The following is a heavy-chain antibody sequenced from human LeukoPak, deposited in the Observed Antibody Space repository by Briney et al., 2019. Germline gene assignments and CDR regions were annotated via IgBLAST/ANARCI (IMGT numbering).Heavy chain of an antibody. CDR1: GYTFTSYY. V-gene: IGHV1-46*01. CDR2: INPSGGST. Sequence: ASVKVSCKASGYTFTSYYMHWVRQAPGQGLEWMGIINPSGGSTSYAQKFQGRVTMTRDTSTCTVYMELSSLRSEDTAVYYCARGVATISPYYYYYMDVWGKGTTVTVSS. D-gene: IGHD5-12*01. J-gene: IGHJ6*03. CDR3: ARGVATISPYYYYYMDV.